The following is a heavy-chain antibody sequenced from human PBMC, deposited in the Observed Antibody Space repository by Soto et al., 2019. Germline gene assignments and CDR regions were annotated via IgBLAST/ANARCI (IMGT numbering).Heavy chain of an antibody. CDR1: GGSISSGGCS. V-gene: IGHV4-30-2*01. D-gene: IGHD1-1*01. J-gene: IGHJ4*02. CDR3: ARDRNGVGAIDY. CDR2: IFQSGSP. Sequence: SETLSLTCDASGGSISSGGCSWSWIREPPGKGLEWIGYIFQSGSPSYNPSLKSRVTISVERSKTQFFLKLSSVTAADTAVYCCARDRNGVGAIDYWGQGTLVTVSS.